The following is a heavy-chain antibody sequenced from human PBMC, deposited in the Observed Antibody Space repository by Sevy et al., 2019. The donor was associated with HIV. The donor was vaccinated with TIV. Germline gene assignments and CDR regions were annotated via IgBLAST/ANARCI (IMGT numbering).Heavy chain of an antibody. CDR2: IIGSGGST. CDR1: GFTFSSYA. Sequence: GGSLRLSCAASGFTFSSYAMSWVRQAPGKGLEWVSAIIGSGGSTYYADSVKGRFTISRDNSKNTLYLQMNSLRAEDTAVYYCAKVGLRGYSYGYPPNFDYWGQGTLVTVSS. V-gene: IGHV3-23*01. J-gene: IGHJ4*02. CDR3: AKVGLRGYSYGYPPNFDY. D-gene: IGHD5-18*01.